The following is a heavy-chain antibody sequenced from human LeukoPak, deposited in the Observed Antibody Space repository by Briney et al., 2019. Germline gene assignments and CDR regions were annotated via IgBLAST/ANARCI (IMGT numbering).Heavy chain of an antibody. Sequence: PGGALRLSCAASGFTFSDYYMSWIRQAPGKGLEWIGSIYYSGSTYYNPSLNSRVTISVDTSKNQFSLKLSSVTAADTAVYYCARRATYNWFDPWGQGTLVTVSS. J-gene: IGHJ5*02. CDR3: ARRATYNWFDP. CDR1: GFTFSDYY. V-gene: IGHV4-39*01. D-gene: IGHD1-26*01. CDR2: IYYSGST.